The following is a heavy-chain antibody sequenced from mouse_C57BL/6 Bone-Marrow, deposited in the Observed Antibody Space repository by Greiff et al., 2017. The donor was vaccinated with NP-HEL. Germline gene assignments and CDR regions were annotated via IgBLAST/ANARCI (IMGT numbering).Heavy chain of an antibody. Sequence: VQLQQSVAELVRPGASVKLSCTASGFNIKNTYMHWVKQRPEQGLEWIGRIDPANGNTKYAPKFKGKATLTADKSSSTAYMQLSSLTSEDSAVYFCARRWLPFDYWGQGTTLTVSS. D-gene: IGHD2-2*01. CDR1: GFNIKNTY. V-gene: IGHV14-3*01. J-gene: IGHJ2*01. CDR3: ARRWLPFDY. CDR2: IDPANGNT.